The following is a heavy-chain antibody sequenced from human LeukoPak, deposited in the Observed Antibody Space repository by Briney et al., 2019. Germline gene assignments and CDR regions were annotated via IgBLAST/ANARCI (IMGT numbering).Heavy chain of an antibody. CDR2: ISYSGST. V-gene: IGHV4-61*05. Sequence: SETLSLTCAVSGGSISSSSHYWGWIRQPPGKGLEWIGSISYSGSTNYNPSLESRVTISVDTSKNQISLKLSSVTAADTAIYYCARAPERWYSYGSYTYHYMDVWGRGTTVTVSS. CDR3: ARAPERWYSYGSYTYHYMDV. J-gene: IGHJ6*03. CDR1: GGSISSSSHY. D-gene: IGHD3-10*01.